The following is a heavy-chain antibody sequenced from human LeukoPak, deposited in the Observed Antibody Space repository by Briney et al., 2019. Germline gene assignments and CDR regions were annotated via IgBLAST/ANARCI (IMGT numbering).Heavy chain of an antibody. J-gene: IGHJ4*02. Sequence: SQTLSLTCAISGDSVSSSSAAWNWIRQSPSRGLEWLGGTYYRSKWYNNYAVSVESRITITTDTSKNQFSLQLTSVTPEDTAVYYCARGAHWAIDYWGQGTLVTVSS. V-gene: IGHV6-1*01. CDR2: TYYRSKWYN. D-gene: IGHD7-27*01. CDR1: GDSVSSSSAA. CDR3: ARGAHWAIDY.